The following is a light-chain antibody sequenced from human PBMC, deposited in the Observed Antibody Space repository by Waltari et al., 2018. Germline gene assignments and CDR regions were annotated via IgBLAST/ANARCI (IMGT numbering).Light chain of an antibody. Sequence: QSVLTQPPSASGTPGQRVTISCSGSRSNIGSNYVYWYQQLPGTAPKLLIYRNNQRPSGCPDRFSGAKSGTSASLATSGLRSEDEADYYCAAWDDSLSGRVFGGGTKVTVL. CDR2: RNN. CDR1: RSNIGSNY. J-gene: IGLJ3*02. CDR3: AAWDDSLSGRV. V-gene: IGLV1-47*01.